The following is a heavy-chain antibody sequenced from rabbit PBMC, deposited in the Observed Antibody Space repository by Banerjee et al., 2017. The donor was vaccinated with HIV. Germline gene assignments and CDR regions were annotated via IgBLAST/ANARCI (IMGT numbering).Heavy chain of an antibody. V-gene: IGHV1S40*01. J-gene: IGHJ4*01. Sequence: QSLEESGGDLVKPGGTLTLTCTASGSDISNNYHMCWVRQAPGKRLEWIACINTSSGDTVYASWAKGRFTISKTSSTTVTLQMTSLTAADTATYFCARRSTMTLVMRLWGPGTLVTVS. D-gene: IGHD2-1*01. CDR2: INTSSGDT. CDR1: GSDISNNYH. CDR3: ARRSTMTLVMRL.